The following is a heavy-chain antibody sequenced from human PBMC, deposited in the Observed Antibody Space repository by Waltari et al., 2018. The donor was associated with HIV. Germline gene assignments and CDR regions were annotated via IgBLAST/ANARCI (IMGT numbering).Heavy chain of an antibody. J-gene: IGHJ6*02. D-gene: IGHD4-17*01. CDR3: ARDVTRDYFGIYHSLVDL. Sequence: VQLVESGGTQIRPGGSLRLSCLGSGFTFGTHSMHSFRQVPGKGRQWIARIDRDGRIVKNDGLVRGRFSISRDNAKNIMLLQLSSLTIDDSAVYHCARDVTRDYFGIYHSLVDLWGQGTTVTVSS. V-gene: IGHV3-74*02. CDR1: GFTFGTHS. CDR2: IDRDGRIV.